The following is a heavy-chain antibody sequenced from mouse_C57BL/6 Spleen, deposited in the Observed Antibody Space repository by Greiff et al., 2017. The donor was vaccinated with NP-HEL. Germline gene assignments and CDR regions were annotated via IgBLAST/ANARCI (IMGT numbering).Heavy chain of an antibody. CDR3: ASLYDYGAMDY. V-gene: IGHV1-19*01. Sequence: VHVKQSGPVLVKPGASVKMSCKASGYTFTDYYMNWVKQSHGKSLEWIGVINPYNGGTSYNQKFKGKATLTVDKSSSTAYMELNSLTSEDSAVYYCASLYDYGAMDYWGQGTSVTVSS. CDR2: INPYNGGT. D-gene: IGHD2-4*01. CDR1: GYTFTDYY. J-gene: IGHJ4*01.